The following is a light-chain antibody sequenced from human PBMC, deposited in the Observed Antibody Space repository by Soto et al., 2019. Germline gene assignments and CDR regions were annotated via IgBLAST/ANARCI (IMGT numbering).Light chain of an antibody. J-gene: IGLJ2*01. V-gene: IGLV1-44*01. CDR1: SSNIGSKS. CDR2: SNN. CDR3: AAWDDSLNVLV. Sequence: QSVLTQPPSVSGTPGQRVNMSCSGSSSNIGSKSVSWYQHLPQTAPKLLIYSNNQRPSGVPGRFSGSKSGTSASLAISGLKSDDETQYYCAAWDDSLNVLVFGGGTQLTVL.